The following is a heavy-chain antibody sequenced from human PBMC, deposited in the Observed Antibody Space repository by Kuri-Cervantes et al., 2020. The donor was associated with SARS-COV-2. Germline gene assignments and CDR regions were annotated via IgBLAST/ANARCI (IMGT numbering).Heavy chain of an antibody. Sequence: SVKVSCKASGGTFSSNAISWVRQAPGQGLEWMGGIIPIFGTANYAQKFQGRVTITADESTSTAYMELSSLRSEDTAVYYCARAFWSRVPHMGYYYYGMDVWGQGTTVTVSS. CDR2: IIPIFGTA. CDR1: GGTFSSNA. V-gene: IGHV1-69*13. D-gene: IGHD3-3*01. CDR3: ARAFWSRVPHMGYYYYGMDV. J-gene: IGHJ6*02.